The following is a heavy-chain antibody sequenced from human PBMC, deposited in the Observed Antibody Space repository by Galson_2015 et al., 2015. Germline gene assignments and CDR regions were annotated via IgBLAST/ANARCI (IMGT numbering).Heavy chain of an antibody. V-gene: IGHV3-7*01. Sequence: SLRLSCAASGFIFTKYWMTWVRQAPGKGLEWVAHISQDGSAKYYVDSVKGRFTISRDNAKNSLYLQMNSLRAEDTSLYYCARWGDGGSYSGIGYWGQGTLVTVSS. D-gene: IGHD1-26*01. CDR1: GFIFTKYW. CDR2: ISQDGSAK. CDR3: ARWGDGGSYSGIGY. J-gene: IGHJ4*02.